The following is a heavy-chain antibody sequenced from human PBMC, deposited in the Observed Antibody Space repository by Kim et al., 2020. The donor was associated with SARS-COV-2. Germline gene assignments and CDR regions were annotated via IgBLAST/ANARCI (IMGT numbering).Heavy chain of an antibody. V-gene: IGHV3-30*18. CDR2: ISYDGSNK. CDR1: GFTFSSYG. CDR3: AKDIPSVAVAGYYYYGM. Sequence: GGSLRLSCAASGFTFSSYGMHWVRQAPGKGLEWVAVISYDGSNKYYADSVKGRFTISRDNSKNTLYLQMNSLRAEDTAVYYCAKDIPSVAVAGYYYYGM. J-gene: IGHJ6*01. D-gene: IGHD6-19*01.